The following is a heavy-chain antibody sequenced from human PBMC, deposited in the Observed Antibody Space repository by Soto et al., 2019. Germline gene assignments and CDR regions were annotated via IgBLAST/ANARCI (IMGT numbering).Heavy chain of an antibody. D-gene: IGHD3-16*01. CDR2: ISSSSSYI. J-gene: IGHJ4*02. Sequence: GGSLRLSCAASGFTFSSYSMNWVRQAPGKGLEWVSSISSSSSYIYYADSVKGRFTISRDNAKNSLYLQMNSLRAEDTAVYYCASSSSFGGVIDYWGQGTLVTVSS. V-gene: IGHV3-21*01. CDR3: ASSSSFGGVIDY. CDR1: GFTFSSYS.